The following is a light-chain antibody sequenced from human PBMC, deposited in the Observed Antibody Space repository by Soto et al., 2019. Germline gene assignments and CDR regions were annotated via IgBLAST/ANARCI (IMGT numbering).Light chain of an antibody. CDR1: QSVSSN. Sequence: ELVMTQSPATLSVSPGARATLSCRASQSVSSNLAWYQQKPGQAPRLLIYGASTRATGIPARFSGIGPGTELTITISGLQPGDAETYDCQQYNSYSPTFGQGTKVDIK. CDR3: QQYNSYSPT. V-gene: IGKV3-15*01. CDR2: GAS. J-gene: IGKJ1*01.